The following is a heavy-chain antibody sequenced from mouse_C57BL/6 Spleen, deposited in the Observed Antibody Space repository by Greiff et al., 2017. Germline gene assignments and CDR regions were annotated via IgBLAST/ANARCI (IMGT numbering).Heavy chain of an antibody. Sequence: QVQLQQPGTELVKPGASVKLSCKASGYTFTSYWMHWVKQRPGQGLEWIGNINPSNGGTNYQEKFKSKATLTVDKSSSTAYMQLSSLTSEDSAVYYCARDGGSGYDGWYFDVWGTGTTVTVSS. CDR2: INPSNGGT. J-gene: IGHJ1*03. CDR3: ARDGGSGYDGWYFDV. D-gene: IGHD2-14*01. V-gene: IGHV1-53*01. CDR1: GYTFTSYW.